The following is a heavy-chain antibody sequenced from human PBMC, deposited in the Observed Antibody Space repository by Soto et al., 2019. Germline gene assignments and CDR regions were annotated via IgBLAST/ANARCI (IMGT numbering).Heavy chain of an antibody. CDR2: IIPIFGTV. D-gene: IGHD2-15*01. CDR1: GGTFSSYC. Sequence: ASVKVSCKASGGTFSSYCICWVLQAPGQGLEWMGGIIPIFGTVNYAQKFQGRVTITADGSTSTAYLELSSLRSEDTAIYFCARYCGGGSCSHYYYAMDVWGRGTTVTVSS. J-gene: IGHJ6*02. V-gene: IGHV1-69*13. CDR3: ARYCGGGSCSHYYYAMDV.